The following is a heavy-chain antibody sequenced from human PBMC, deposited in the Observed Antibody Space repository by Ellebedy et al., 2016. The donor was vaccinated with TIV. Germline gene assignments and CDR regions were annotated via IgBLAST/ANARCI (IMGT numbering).Heavy chain of an antibody. CDR1: GASISSNH. CDR2: IYNSVIT. D-gene: IGHD1-26*01. Sequence: MPSETLSLTCTVSGASISSNHWDWIRQPPGKGLEWIGYIYNSVITNYNPSLTSRVTMSVDTSKRQLSLKLRSVTAADTAVYYCARRYSGSSYHYFDYWGQGTLVIVSS. CDR3: ARRYSGSSYHYFDY. V-gene: IGHV4-59*08. J-gene: IGHJ4*02.